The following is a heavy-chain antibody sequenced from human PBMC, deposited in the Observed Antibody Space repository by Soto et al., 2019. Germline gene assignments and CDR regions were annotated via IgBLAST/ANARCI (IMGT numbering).Heavy chain of an antibody. Sequence: EVQLVESGGGLVQPGGSLRLSRAVSGFTLSNYYMHWARQAPGKGLVWVSHINGDGSSTNYADSVKGRFTISRDNAKNTLYLQMNSLRAEDTAVYYCARGGVPAALDIWGEGTMVPVSS. CDR1: GFTLSNYY. J-gene: IGHJ3*02. D-gene: IGHD3-10*01. CDR3: ARGGVPAALDI. V-gene: IGHV3-74*01. CDR2: INGDGSST.